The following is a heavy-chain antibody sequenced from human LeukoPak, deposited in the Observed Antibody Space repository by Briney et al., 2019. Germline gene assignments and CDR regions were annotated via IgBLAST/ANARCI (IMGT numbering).Heavy chain of an antibody. V-gene: IGHV3-30*02. CDR3: AKSMDILTGYLWSLDY. Sequence: GGSLRLSCAASGFTFSSHAMHWARQAPGKGLEWVAFIRYDGINKYYAGSVKGRFTISRDNSKNTLYLQMNSLRAEDTAVYYCAKSMDILTGYLWSLDYWGQGTLVTVSS. D-gene: IGHD3-9*01. CDR1: GFTFSSHA. CDR2: IRYDGINK. J-gene: IGHJ4*02.